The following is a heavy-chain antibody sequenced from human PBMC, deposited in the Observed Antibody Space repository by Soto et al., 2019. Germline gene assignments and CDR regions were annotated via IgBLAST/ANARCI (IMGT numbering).Heavy chain of an antibody. CDR1: GFIFAHSE. D-gene: IGHD1-26*01. J-gene: IGHJ4*02. CDR2: ISSVGSTR. Sequence: EVQLVESGGGLVQPGGSLRLSCAASGFIFAHSEVNLVRQTPGTGLEWVSYISSVGSTRYYADSVKGRFTISRDNAKNSLFLQMHSLRAEDTAVYYCAKEATNINNFDYWGQGTLVTVSS. V-gene: IGHV3-48*03. CDR3: AKEATNINNFDY.